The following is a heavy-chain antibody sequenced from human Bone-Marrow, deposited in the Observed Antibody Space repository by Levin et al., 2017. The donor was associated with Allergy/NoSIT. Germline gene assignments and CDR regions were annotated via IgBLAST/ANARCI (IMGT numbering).Heavy chain of an antibody. CDR2: VWSDGNRK. CDR1: GFSFIKYG. J-gene: IGHJ6*03. CDR3: ARDPTRGHYYYYMDV. Sequence: GGSLRLSCDASGFSFIKYGMHWVRQAPGKGLEWVAVVWSDGNRKYYADSMKGRFTISRDNSKNTLSLQLNNLRGEDTAVYYCARDPTRGHYYYYMDVWGKGTTVTVSS. V-gene: IGHV3-33*01.